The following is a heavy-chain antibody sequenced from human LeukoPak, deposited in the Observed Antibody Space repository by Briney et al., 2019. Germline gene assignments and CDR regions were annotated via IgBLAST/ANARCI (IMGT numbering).Heavy chain of an antibody. CDR3: ARGTYYYDSREGPLVY. CDR2: IYYSDSGKM. CDR1: GGSISRSSYY. Sequence: SETLSLTCTVSGGSISRSSYYWGWIRQPPGKGLQWIGSIYYSDSGKMYYNPSLKSRVTMSADTSKNQFSLRVSSVTAADTAVYYCARGTYYYDSREGPLVYWGQGTLVTVSS. V-gene: IGHV4-39*01. J-gene: IGHJ4*02. D-gene: IGHD3-22*01.